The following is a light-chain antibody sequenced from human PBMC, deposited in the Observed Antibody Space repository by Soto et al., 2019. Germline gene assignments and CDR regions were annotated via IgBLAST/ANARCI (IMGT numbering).Light chain of an antibody. V-gene: IGKV1-5*01. CDR1: QSISSW. CDR2: DAS. J-gene: IGKJ1*01. CDR3: QQYENYWT. Sequence: DIQMTQSPSTLSATAGDSVTITCRASQSISSWLAWYQQKPGKAPKLLIYDASNLESGVPSRFSGSGSGTEFTLTISILQPDDFATYYCQQYENYWTFGQGTKVEIK.